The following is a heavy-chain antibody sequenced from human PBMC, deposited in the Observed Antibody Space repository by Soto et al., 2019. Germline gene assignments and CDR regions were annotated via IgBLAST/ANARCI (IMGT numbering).Heavy chain of an antibody. J-gene: IGHJ6*02. CDR2: IIPIFGTA. D-gene: IGHD5-18*01. V-gene: IGHV1-69*13. CDR1: GGTFSSYA. Sequence: SVKVSCKASGGTFSSYAISWVRQAPGQGLEWMGGIIPIFGTANYAQKFQGRVTITADASTSTAYMELSSLRSEDTAVYYCARSGYSYGPPSNYYYGMDVWGQGTTVTVSS. CDR3: ARSGYSYGPPSNYYYGMDV.